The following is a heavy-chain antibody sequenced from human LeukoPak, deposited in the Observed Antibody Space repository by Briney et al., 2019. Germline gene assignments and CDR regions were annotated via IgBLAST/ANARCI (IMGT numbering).Heavy chain of an antibody. CDR1: GYTLTELS. CDR2: INPSGGST. Sequence: ASVKVSCKVSGYTLTELSMHWVRQAPGQGLEWMGIINPSGGSTSYAQKFQGRVTMTRDTSTSTVYMELSSLRSEDTAVYYCARDRYGAAYYYYGMDVWGQGTTVTVSS. CDR3: ARDRYGAAYYYYGMDV. V-gene: IGHV1-46*01. J-gene: IGHJ6*02. D-gene: IGHD4-17*01.